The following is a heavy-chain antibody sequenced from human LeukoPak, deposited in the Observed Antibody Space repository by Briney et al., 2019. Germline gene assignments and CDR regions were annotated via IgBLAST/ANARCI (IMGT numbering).Heavy chain of an antibody. D-gene: IGHD6-13*01. CDR3: ASSGYTVNNWFDP. CDR1: GGSISSSSYY. J-gene: IGHJ5*02. V-gene: IGHV4-39*07. CDR2: IYYSGST. Sequence: PSETLSLTCTVSGGSISSSSYYWGWIRQPPGKGLEWIGSIYYSGSTYYNPSLKSRVTISVGTSKNQFSLKLSSVTAADTAVYYCASSGYTVNNWFDPWGQGTLVTVSS.